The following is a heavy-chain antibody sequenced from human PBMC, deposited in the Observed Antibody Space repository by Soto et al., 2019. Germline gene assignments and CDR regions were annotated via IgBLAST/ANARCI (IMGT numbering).Heavy chain of an antibody. CDR3: ARDYYGSGSPPLGY. CDR2: IYYSGST. V-gene: IGHV4-59*01. D-gene: IGHD3-10*01. CDR1: GGSISSYY. J-gene: IGHJ4*02. Sequence: SETLSLTCTVSGGSISSYYWTWIRQPPGKGLEWIGYIYYSGSTNYNPSLKSRVTISVDTSKNQFSLKLSSVTAADTAVYYCARDYYGSGSPPLGYWGQGTLVTVSS.